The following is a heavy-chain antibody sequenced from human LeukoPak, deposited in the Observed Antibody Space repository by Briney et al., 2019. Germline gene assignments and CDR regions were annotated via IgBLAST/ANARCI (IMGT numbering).Heavy chain of an antibody. Sequence: PGGSLRLSCAASGFTFDNYAMHWVRQAPGKGLEWVSGISWSSGSIGYADSVKGRFTISRDNAKNSLYLQMNSLRAEDTALYYCAKDGAGSAAIDYYYGMDVWGQGTTVTVSS. CDR2: ISWSSGSI. V-gene: IGHV3-9*01. J-gene: IGHJ6*02. D-gene: IGHD2-2*02. CDR1: GFTFDNYA. CDR3: AKDGAGSAAIDYYYGMDV.